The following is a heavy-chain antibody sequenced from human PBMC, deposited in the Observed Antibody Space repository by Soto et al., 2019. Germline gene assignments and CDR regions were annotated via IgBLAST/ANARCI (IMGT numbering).Heavy chain of an antibody. Sequence: EVQLVESGGGLVKDGGSLRLSCAVSGITFSNAGMAWVRQAPGKGLEWVGRIQKKADGGATEYAASVKGRLSISRDDSKNTLYLQMDSLKTEDSAVYYCTIMGLGTFQYWGQGTLLTVSS. CDR1: GITFSNAG. J-gene: IGHJ4*02. V-gene: IGHV3-15*01. CDR3: TIMGLGTFQY. D-gene: IGHD1-26*01. CDR2: IQKKADGGAT.